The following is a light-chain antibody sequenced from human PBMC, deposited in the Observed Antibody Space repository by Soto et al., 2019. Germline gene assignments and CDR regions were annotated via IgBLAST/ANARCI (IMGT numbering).Light chain of an antibody. CDR2: GTS. CDR1: HIFSIDY. V-gene: IGKV3-11*01. J-gene: IGKJ5*01. Sequence: IVLTQSPRTLSMSQGERVTLSCRASHIFSIDYLDWYQQKPGQAPRLLFYGTSNRATGIPDRFSASGSGTDFTLTISSLEPEDFAVYYCQQRSNWPPITFGQGTRLE. CDR3: QQRSNWPPIT.